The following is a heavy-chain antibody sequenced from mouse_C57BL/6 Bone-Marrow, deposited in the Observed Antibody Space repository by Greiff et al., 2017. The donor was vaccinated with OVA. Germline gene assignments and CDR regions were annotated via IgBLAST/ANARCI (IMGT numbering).Heavy chain of an antibody. J-gene: IGHJ4*01. V-gene: IGHV5-16*01. CDR1: GFTFSDYY. Sequence: EVKLMESEGGLVQPGSSMKLSCTASGFTFSDYYMAWVRQVPEKGLEWVANINYDGSSTYYLDSLKSRFIISRDNAKNILYLQMSSLKSEDTATYYGARRRRDYYAMDYWGQGTSVTVSS. CDR2: INYDGSST. CDR3: ARRRRDYYAMDY.